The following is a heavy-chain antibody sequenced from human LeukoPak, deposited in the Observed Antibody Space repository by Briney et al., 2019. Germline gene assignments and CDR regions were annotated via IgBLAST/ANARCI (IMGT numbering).Heavy chain of an antibody. CDR1: GGSISSGDYY. CDR2: IYYSGST. V-gene: IGHV4-30-4*08. D-gene: IGHD3-3*01. J-gene: IGHJ5*02. Sequence: SETLSLTCTVSGGSISSGDYYWSWIRQPPGKGLEWIGYIYYSGSTYYNPSLKSRVTISVDTSKNQFSLKLGSVTAADTAVYYCARERLEWSGSTPFDPWGQGTLVTVSS. CDR3: ARERLEWSGSTPFDP.